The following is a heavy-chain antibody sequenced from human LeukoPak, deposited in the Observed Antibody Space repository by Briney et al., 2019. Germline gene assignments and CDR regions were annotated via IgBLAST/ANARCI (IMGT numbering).Heavy chain of an antibody. J-gene: IGHJ5*02. D-gene: IGHD3-3*01. CDR1: GFSLTTYW. CDR2: IDEEGKTI. Sequence: PRGSLRLSCAPSGFSLTTYWMHWVRQAPRNGPVLGARIDEEGKTIEHTDPVKGPLTISRDNAKHTVYLHMSSLRDEDPSVYYCVSDLCGGDDHWGRGTLVTVSS. V-gene: IGHV3-74*01. CDR3: VSDLCGGDDH.